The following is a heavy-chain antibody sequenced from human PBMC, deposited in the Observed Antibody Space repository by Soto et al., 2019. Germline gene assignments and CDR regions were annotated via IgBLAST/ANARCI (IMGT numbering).Heavy chain of an antibody. D-gene: IGHD3-22*01. V-gene: IGHV1-69*01. CDR1: GGTFSSYA. Sequence: QVQLVQSGAEVKKPGSSVKVSCKASGGTFSSYAISWVRQAPGQGHEWMGGIIPIFGTANYAQKFQGRVTITADESTSTAYIELSSLRSEDTAVYYCARVGIYYYDSSGDPGYFDYWGQGTLVTVSS. J-gene: IGHJ4*02. CDR3: ARVGIYYYDSSGDPGYFDY. CDR2: IIPIFGTA.